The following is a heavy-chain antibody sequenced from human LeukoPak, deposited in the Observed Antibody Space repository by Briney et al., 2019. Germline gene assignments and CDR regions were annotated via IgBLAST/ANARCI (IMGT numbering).Heavy chain of an antibody. CDR1: GFTFSSYA. V-gene: IGHV3-30-3*01. Sequence: GGSLRLSCAASGFTFSSYAMHWVRQAPGKGLEWVAVISYDGSNKYYADSVKGRFTISRDNSKNTLYLQMNSLRAEDTAVYYCARGSYYGDSPFDYWGQGTLVTVSS. D-gene: IGHD4-17*01. CDR2: ISYDGSNK. J-gene: IGHJ4*02. CDR3: ARGSYYGDSPFDY.